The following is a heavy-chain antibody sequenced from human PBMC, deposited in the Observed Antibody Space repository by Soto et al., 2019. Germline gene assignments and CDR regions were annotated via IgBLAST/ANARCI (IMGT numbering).Heavy chain of an antibody. CDR3: ARPHGSKYDFWSGNFLDV. Sequence: QVQLVQSGAEVKKPGASVKVSCKASGYTFTSYAMHWVRQAPGQRLEWMGWINAGNGNTKYSQKFQGRVTITRDTSASTAYMELSSLRSEDTAVYYCARPHGSKYDFWSGNFLDVWGQGTTVTVSS. CDR1: GYTFTSYA. CDR2: INAGNGNT. D-gene: IGHD3-3*01. J-gene: IGHJ6*02. V-gene: IGHV1-3*01.